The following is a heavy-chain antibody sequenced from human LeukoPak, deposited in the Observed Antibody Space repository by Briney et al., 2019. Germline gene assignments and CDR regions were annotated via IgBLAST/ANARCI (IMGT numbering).Heavy chain of an antibody. D-gene: IGHD3-10*01. CDR2: INPNSGGT. Sequence: ASVKVSCKASGYTFTGYYMHWVRQAPGQGLEWMGWINPNSGGTNYAQKFQGRVTMTRDTSISTAYMELSRLRSDDTAVYYCARSFDYYGSGRGFDYWGQGTLVTVSS. CDR1: GYTFTGYY. J-gene: IGHJ4*02. CDR3: ARSFDYYGSGRGFDY. V-gene: IGHV1-2*02.